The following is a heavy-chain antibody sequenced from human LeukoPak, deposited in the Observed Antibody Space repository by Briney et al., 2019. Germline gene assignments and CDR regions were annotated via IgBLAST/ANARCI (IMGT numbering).Heavy chain of an antibody. V-gene: IGHV1-8*01. J-gene: IGHJ4*02. CDR3: ARVPLIVVVPAAMID. CDR1: GYTFSSYD. Sequence: ASVKVSCKAGGYTFSSYDINWVRQATGQGLEWMGWMNPNSGHTGYAQKFQGRVTMTRNTSISTAYMELSSLRFEDTAVYYCARVPLIVVVPAAMIDWGQGTLVTVSS. CDR2: MNPNSGHT. D-gene: IGHD2-2*01.